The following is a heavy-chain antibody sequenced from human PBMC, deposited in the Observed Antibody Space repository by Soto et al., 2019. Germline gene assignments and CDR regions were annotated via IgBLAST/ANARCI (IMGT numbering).Heavy chain of an antibody. V-gene: IGHV4-34*01. CDR1: GGSFSGYY. CDR2: INHSGST. CDR3: ARVAKYSSGWYLGYFQH. Sequence: SETLSLTCAVYGGSFSGYYWSWIRQPPGKGLEWIGEINHSGSTNYNPSLKSRVTISVDTSKNQFSLKLSSVTAADTAVYYCARVAKYSSGWYLGYFQHWGQGTLVTVSS. D-gene: IGHD6-19*01. J-gene: IGHJ1*01.